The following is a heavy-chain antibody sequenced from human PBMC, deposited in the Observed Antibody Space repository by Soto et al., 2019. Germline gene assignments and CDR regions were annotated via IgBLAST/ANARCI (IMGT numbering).Heavy chain of an antibody. J-gene: IGHJ4*02. CDR3: ARDGMTTGDT. CDR2: VFSSVSA. Sequence: LSLTCIVSGVSVRSYTWSWVRQPANKGLEWIGRVFSSVSATYNPSLKSRVSITMDTPENRISLKLDSVTAADAGVYYCARDGMTTGDTWGPGTAVTVSS. V-gene: IGHV4-4*07. D-gene: IGHD2-21*02. CDR1: GVSVRSYT.